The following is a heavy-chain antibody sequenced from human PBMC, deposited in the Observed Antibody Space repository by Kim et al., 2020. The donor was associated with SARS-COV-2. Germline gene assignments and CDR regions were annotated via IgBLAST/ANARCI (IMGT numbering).Heavy chain of an antibody. Sequence: SETLSLTCTVSGGSISSSSYYWGWIRQPPGKGLEWIGSVYYSGSTYYNPSLKSRVTISVDTSKNQFSLKLSSVTAADTAVYYCARHCRIVVVPATILAWGPGTLVTVSP. CDR3: ARHCRIVVVPATILA. CDR2: VYYSGST. D-gene: IGHD2-2*01. CDR1: GGSISSSSYY. V-gene: IGHV4-39*01. J-gene: IGHJ4*02.